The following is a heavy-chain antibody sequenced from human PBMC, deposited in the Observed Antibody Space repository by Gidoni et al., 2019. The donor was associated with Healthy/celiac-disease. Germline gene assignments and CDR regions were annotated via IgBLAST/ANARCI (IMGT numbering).Heavy chain of an antibody. CDR2: IYYSGST. CDR3: ARGGDFWSGSTSFDY. Sequence: QVQLQESGPGLVKPSETLSLTCTVSGGSISSYYWSWIRQPPGKGLEWIGYIYYSGSTNYNPSLKSRVTISVDTSKNQFSLKLSSVTAADTAVYYCARGGDFWSGSTSFDYWGQGTLVTVSS. V-gene: IGHV4-59*08. CDR1: GGSISSYY. D-gene: IGHD3-3*01. J-gene: IGHJ4*02.